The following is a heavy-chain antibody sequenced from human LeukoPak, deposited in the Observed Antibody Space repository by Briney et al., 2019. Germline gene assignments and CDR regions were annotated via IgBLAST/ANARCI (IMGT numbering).Heavy chain of an antibody. V-gene: IGHV3-49*03. Sequence: GRSLRLSCTASGFTFGDYAMRWFRQAPGKGLEWVCFIRSKAYGGTTEYAASVKGRFTISRDDSKSIAYLQMNSLKTEDTAVYYCTGYDSSGYPNFQHWGQGTLVTVSS. CDR3: TGYDSSGYPNFQH. J-gene: IGHJ1*01. D-gene: IGHD3-22*01. CDR1: GFTFGDYA. CDR2: IRSKAYGGTT.